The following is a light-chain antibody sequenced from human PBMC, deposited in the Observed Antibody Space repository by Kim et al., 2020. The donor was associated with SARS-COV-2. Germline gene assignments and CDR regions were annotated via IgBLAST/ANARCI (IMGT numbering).Light chain of an antibody. CDR1: QSISSY. J-gene: IGKJ2*01. V-gene: IGKV1-39*01. CDR2: AAS. CDR3: QQSYSTPYT. Sequence: DMQMPQSPSSLSASVADRVTITCRASQSISSYLNWYQQKPGKAPKLLIYAASSLQSGVPSSFSGSGSGTDFTLTISSLQPEDFATYYCQQSYSTPYTFGQGTSWRS.